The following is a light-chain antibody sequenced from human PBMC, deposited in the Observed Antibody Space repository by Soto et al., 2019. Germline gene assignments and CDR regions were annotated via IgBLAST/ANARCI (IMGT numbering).Light chain of an antibody. CDR3: QQYRSWPIT. CDR1: QSISGE. CDR2: GAS. V-gene: IGKV3-15*01. J-gene: IGKJ1*01. Sequence: EIVMTQSPATLSVSPGESATLSCRASQSISGELAWYQQQQPGQAPRLLMYGASTRATGIPARFSGSVSGTEYTLTISGLQSEDFAIYFCQQYRSWPITFGQGTKVDIK.